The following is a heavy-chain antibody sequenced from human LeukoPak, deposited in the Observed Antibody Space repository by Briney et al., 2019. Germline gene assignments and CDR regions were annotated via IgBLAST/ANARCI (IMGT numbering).Heavy chain of an antibody. D-gene: IGHD3-10*01. Sequence: ASVKVSCKASGYTFTSYAMHWVRQAPGQRLEWMGWINAGNGNTKYSQKFQGGVTITRDTSASTAYMELSSLRSEDTAVYYCAGGVYHYYGSGRVAFDIWGQGTMVTVSS. V-gene: IGHV1-3*01. J-gene: IGHJ3*02. CDR1: GYTFTSYA. CDR3: AGGVYHYYGSGRVAFDI. CDR2: INAGNGNT.